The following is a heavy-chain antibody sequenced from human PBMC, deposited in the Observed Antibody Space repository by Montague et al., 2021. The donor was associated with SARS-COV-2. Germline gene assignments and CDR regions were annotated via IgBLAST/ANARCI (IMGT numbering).Heavy chain of an antibody. D-gene: IGHD1-1*01. CDR3: TRHVHMTWPEPSPGFDY. Sequence: SETLSLTCTVSGDSISSSRYNWGWIRQPTGKGLEWIGSVHYSGRPYYNLSLKSLLTIYVDTSKNQLSLKLSSATAADTAVYYCTRHVHMTWPEPSPGFDYWGQGPLVTVSS. V-gene: IGHV4-39*01. CDR2: VHYSGRP. CDR1: GDSISSSRYN. J-gene: IGHJ4*02.